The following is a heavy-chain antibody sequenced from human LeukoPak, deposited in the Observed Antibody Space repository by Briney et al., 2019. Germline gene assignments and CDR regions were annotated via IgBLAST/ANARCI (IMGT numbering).Heavy chain of an antibody. CDR3: ASGTSYSSGWQY. V-gene: IGHV1-18*01. CDR1: GYAFSNYG. J-gene: IGHJ4*02. Sequence: ASVKVSCKASGYAFSNYGISWVRQAPGQGLEWMGWISTYNGNTNYAQRLQGRVTMTTDTSTSTAYMELRSQRSDDTAVYFCASGTSYSSGWQYWGQGTLVTVSS. D-gene: IGHD6-19*01. CDR2: ISTYNGNT.